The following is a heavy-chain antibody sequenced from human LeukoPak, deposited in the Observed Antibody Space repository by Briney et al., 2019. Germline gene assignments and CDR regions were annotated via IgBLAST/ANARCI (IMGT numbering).Heavy chain of an antibody. J-gene: IGHJ6*02. Sequence: PGGSLRLSCAASGFTFSSYGMHWVRQAPGKGLEWVAVISYDGSNKYYADSVKGRFTISRDNSKNTLYLQMNSLRAEDTAVYYCAKASIAAADNGMDVWGQGTTVTVSS. CDR2: ISYDGSNK. V-gene: IGHV3-30*18. D-gene: IGHD6-13*01. CDR3: AKASIAAADNGMDV. CDR1: GFTFSSYG.